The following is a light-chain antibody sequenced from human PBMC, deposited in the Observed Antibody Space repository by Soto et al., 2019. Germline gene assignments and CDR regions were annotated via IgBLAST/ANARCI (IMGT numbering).Light chain of an antibody. J-gene: IGKJ5*01. CDR1: QSVGCSS. CDR3: QQRLNWQVT. Sequence: EIVMTQSPCPLSLSPVEIATLSCSASQSVGCSSLAWYQQKPAQAPRLLIYGASSRATGIPDRFSGSGSGTDFTLTISSLEPEDFAVYYCQQRLNWQVTFGQGTRLEIK. CDR2: GAS. V-gene: IGKV3D-20*02.